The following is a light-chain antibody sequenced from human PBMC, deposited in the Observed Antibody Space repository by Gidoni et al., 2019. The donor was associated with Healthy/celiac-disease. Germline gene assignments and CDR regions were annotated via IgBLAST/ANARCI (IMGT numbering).Light chain of an antibody. Sequence: SALTQPVSVSGSPGPSIPISCTGTSSDVGGYNYFSWYQQHPGKAPKLMIYEVCNRPSGVPDRFSGSKSGNTASLTISGLQAEDEADYYCSSYTSSSTGSSWVFGGGTKLTVL. CDR3: SSYTSSSTGSSWV. J-gene: IGLJ3*02. CDR2: EVC. CDR1: SSDVGGYNY. V-gene: IGLV2-14*01.